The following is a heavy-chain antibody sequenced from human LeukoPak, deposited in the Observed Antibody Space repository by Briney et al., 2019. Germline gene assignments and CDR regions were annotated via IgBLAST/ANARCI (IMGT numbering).Heavy chain of an antibody. D-gene: IGHD3-3*01. V-gene: IGHV1-18*04. CDR3: ARGLRFLETDY. J-gene: IGHJ4*02. CDR1: GYTFTGYY. CDR2: ISAYNGNT. Sequence: ASVKVSCKASGYTFTGYYMHWVRQAPGQGLEWMGWISAYNGNTNYAQKLQGRVTMTTDTSTSTAYMELRSLRSDDTAVYYCARGLRFLETDYWGQGTLVTVSS.